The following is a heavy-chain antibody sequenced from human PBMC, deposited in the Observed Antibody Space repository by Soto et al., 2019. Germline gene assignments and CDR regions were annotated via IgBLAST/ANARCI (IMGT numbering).Heavy chain of an antibody. J-gene: IGHJ6*02. CDR3: ARPYCSSTSCPPYYSYYGLNV. V-gene: IGHV3-30*17. D-gene: IGHD2-2*01. CDR2: ISFDGNHK. CDR1: GFILGDYA. Sequence: GGSLRLSCSASGFILGDYALHWVRQAPGKGLEWLAVISFDGNHKYYADSVQGRFTVSRDNAQNTLHLEMNSLRAEVTAVYYCARPYCSSTSCPPYYSYYGLNVWGQGTTVTVSS.